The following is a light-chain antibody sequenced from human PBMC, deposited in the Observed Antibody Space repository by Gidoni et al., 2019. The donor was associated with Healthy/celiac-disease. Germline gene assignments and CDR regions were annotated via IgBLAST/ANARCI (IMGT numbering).Light chain of an antibody. CDR2: DNN. CDR3: GTWDSSLSAGGVV. Sequence: QSVLPQPPSVSAAPGQKVTISCSGSSSNIGDKYVSWYQQLPGTAPKLLIYDNNKRPSGIPDRFSVSKSGTSATLGITGLQTGDEADYYCGTWDSSLSAGGVVFGGGTKLTVL. V-gene: IGLV1-51*01. CDR1: SSNIGDKY. J-gene: IGLJ2*01.